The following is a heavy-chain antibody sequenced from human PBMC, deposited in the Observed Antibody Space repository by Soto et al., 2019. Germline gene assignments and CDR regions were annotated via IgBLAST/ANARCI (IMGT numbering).Heavy chain of an antibody. CDR2: ITTGNDYI. CDR3: ARDSYSSLFDS. CDR1: GFTLSSFS. D-gene: IGHD6-19*01. Sequence: GGSLRLSCVASGFTLSSFSMSWVRQTPGKGLEWVSSITTGNDYISYADSVKGRFTISRDNAKNSLFLQMNSLRAGDTALYFCARDSYSSLFDSWGQGTLVTVSS. J-gene: IGHJ5*01. V-gene: IGHV3-21*01.